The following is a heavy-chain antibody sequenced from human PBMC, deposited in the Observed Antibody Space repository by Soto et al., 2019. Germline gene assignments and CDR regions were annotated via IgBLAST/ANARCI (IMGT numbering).Heavy chain of an antibody. J-gene: IGHJ2*01. D-gene: IGHD3-16*01. CDR3: AKMGSLDWYFDL. CDR2: ISGSGGST. Sequence: GGSLRLSCAASGFTLSSYAMSWVRQAPGKGLEWVSAISGSGGSTYYADSVKGRFTISRDNSKNTLYLQMNSLRAEDTAVYYCAKMGSLDWYFDLWGRGTLVTVSS. V-gene: IGHV3-23*01. CDR1: GFTLSSYA.